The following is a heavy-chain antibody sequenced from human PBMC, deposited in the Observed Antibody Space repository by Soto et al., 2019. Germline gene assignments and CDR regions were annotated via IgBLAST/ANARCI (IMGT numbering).Heavy chain of an antibody. CDR2: INSDGSST. D-gene: IGHD3-3*01. V-gene: IGHV3-74*01. J-gene: IGHJ6*02. Sequence: GGSLRLSCAPSGFSFSSYWMHWVRPAPGKGLVWVSRINSDGSSTSYADSVKGRFNISRDNAKNTLYLQMNSLRAENTAVYYCAREVGFWSGYLARGMDVWGQGTTVTVS. CDR1: GFSFSSYW. CDR3: AREVGFWSGYLARGMDV.